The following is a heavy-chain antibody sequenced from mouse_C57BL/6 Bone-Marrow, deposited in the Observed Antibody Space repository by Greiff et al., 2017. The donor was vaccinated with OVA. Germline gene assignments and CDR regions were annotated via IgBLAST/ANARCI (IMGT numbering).Heavy chain of an antibody. Sequence: EVQLQQSGPELVKPGASVKISCKASGYSFTGYYMNWVKQSPEKSLEWIGEINPSTGGTTYNQKFKAKATLTVDKSSSTAYMQLKSLTSEDSAVYYCVSLNWFAYWGQGTLVTVSA. J-gene: IGHJ3*01. CDR1: GYSFTGYY. CDR3: VSLNWFAY. V-gene: IGHV1-42*01. CDR2: INPSTGGT.